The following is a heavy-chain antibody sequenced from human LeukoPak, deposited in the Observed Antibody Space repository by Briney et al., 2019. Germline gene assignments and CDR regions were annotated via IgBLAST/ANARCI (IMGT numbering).Heavy chain of an antibody. CDR2: MNPNSGNT. CDR1: GGTFSSYA. V-gene: IGHV1-8*03. Sequence: GASVKVSCKASGGTFSSYAISWVRQAPGQGLEWMGWMNPNSGNTGYAQKFQGRVTITRNTSISTAYMELSSLRSEDTAVYYCAKGLGERWLYDYWGQGTLVTVSS. D-gene: IGHD5-24*01. CDR3: AKGLGERWLYDY. J-gene: IGHJ4*02.